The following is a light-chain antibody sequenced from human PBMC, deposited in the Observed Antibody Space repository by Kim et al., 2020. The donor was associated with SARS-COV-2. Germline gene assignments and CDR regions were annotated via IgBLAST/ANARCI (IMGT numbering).Light chain of an antibody. CDR2: DAS. J-gene: IGKJ4*01. CDR3: QQRYNWPLA. Sequence: EIVLTQSPATLSLSPGERATLSCRASQSIDSVLAWYQQKPGQSPRLLIYDASNRATGIPARFSGSGSGTDFTLTISSLEAEDFAVYYCQQRYNWPLAFGGGTKVDIK. CDR1: QSIDSV. V-gene: IGKV3-11*01.